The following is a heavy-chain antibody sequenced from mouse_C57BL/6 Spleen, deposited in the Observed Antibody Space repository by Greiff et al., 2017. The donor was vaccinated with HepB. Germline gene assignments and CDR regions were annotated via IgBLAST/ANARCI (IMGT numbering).Heavy chain of an antibody. CDR2: IHPNSGST. J-gene: IGHJ2*01. CDR1: GYTFTSYW. Sequence: QVQLQQPGAELVKPGASVKLSCKASGYTFTSYWMHWVKQRPGQGLEWIGMIHPNSGSTNYNEKFKSKATLTVDKSSSTAYMQLSSLTSEDSAVYYCARGDYYYGSSCYFDYWGQGTTLTVSS. CDR3: ARGDYYYGSSCYFDY. D-gene: IGHD1-1*01. V-gene: IGHV1-64*01.